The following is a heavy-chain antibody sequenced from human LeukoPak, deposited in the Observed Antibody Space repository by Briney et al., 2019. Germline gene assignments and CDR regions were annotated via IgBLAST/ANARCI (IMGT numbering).Heavy chain of an antibody. D-gene: IGHD3-22*01. CDR2: IIPIFGTA. CDR3: ARAPISDSSGHLFY. J-gene: IGHJ4*02. CDR1: GGTFISYA. V-gene: IGHV1-69*05. Sequence: SVKVSCKASGGTFISYAISWVRQAPGQGLEWMGRIIPIFGTANYAQKFQGRVTITTDESTSTAYMELSSLRSEDTAVYYCARAPISDSSGHLFYWGQGTLVTVSS.